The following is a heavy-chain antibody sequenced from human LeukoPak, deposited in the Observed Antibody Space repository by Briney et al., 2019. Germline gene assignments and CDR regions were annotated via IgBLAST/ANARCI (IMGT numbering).Heavy chain of an antibody. Sequence: PGGSLRLSCAVSGITFSTYTMNWVRQAPGKGLQWPLSISSDSLYTYSTDSLQGQFTIFRDNVKNILFLQMNSLRAEDTAVYYCVTGGASNGHNFFGRHWGPGTQVTVSA. D-gene: IGHD3-3*01. CDR2: ISSDSLYT. CDR3: VTGGASNGHNFFGRH. J-gene: IGHJ4*02. CDR1: GITFSTYT. V-gene: IGHV3-21*01.